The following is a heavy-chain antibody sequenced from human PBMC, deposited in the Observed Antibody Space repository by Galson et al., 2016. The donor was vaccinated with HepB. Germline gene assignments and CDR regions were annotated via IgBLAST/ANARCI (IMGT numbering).Heavy chain of an antibody. CDR3: AKGGGSTWYISPHFVDP. CDR1: GHTFSNYA. CDR2: ISGDTTTT. V-gene: IGHV3-23*01. D-gene: IGHD6-13*01. Sequence: SLRLSCAASGHTFSNYAMTRVRQAPGKGLEWVSSISGDTTTTYYADSVKGRFTISRDNSKNTFYLQMNSLRAEDTASYYCAKGGGSTWYISPHFVDPWGQGTLVTVSS. J-gene: IGHJ5*02.